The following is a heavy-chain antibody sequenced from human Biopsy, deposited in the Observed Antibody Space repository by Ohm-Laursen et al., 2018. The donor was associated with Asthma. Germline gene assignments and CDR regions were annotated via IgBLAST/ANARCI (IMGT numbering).Heavy chain of an antibody. Sequence: SLRLSCAASGLTFGDYRMSWVRQVPGKGLEWVANIKHDGTEKNHVDSLKGRFTISRDNAKNSLYLQMNSLRAEDTAVYYCARTFHFWSPYHAEHYQLWGQGTLVTVPS. V-gene: IGHV3-7*01. CDR1: GLTFGDYR. D-gene: IGHD3-3*02. J-gene: IGHJ1*01. CDR3: ARTFHFWSPYHAEHYQL. CDR2: IKHDGTEK.